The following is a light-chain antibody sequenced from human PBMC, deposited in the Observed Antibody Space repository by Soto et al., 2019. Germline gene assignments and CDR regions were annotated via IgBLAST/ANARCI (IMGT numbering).Light chain of an antibody. J-gene: IGLJ2*01. CDR2: YSN. Sequence: QSVLTQPPSVSGTPGQRVTISCSGSRSNIGDNTVNWYQQLPGTAPKLLVYYSNQRPSGVPDRFSGSKSGTSASLAISGLQSEDEADYYCAAWDDSLNGPVFGGGTQLTV. CDR1: RSNIGDNT. CDR3: AAWDDSLNGPV. V-gene: IGLV1-44*01.